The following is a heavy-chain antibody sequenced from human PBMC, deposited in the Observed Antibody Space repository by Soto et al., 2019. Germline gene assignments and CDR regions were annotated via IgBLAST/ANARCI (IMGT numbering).Heavy chain of an antibody. CDR1: GFTFSSYG. CDR2: IWYDGSNK. D-gene: IGHD4-4*01. Sequence: GGSLRLSCAASGFTFSSYGMHWVRQAPGKGLEWVAVIWYDGSNKYYADSVKGRFTISRDNSKNTLYLQMNSLRAEDTAVYYCAREHRYSKSYNWFDPWGQGTLVTVSS. CDR3: AREHRYSKSYNWFDP. V-gene: IGHV3-33*01. J-gene: IGHJ5*02.